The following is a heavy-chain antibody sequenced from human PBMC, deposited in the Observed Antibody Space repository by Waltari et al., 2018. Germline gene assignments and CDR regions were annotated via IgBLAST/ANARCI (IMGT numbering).Heavy chain of an antibody. CDR1: GYSISRGYY. Sequence: QVQLQESGPGLVKPSETLSLTCAVSGYSISRGYYWCWIRKPPGKGLEWIGSIYHSGSTYYNPSLKSRVTISVDTSKNQFSLKLSSVTAADTAVYYCARRFVAAAAFDYWGQGTLVTVSS. D-gene: IGHD6-13*01. CDR3: ARRFVAAAAFDY. J-gene: IGHJ4*02. CDR2: IYHSGST. V-gene: IGHV4-38-2*01.